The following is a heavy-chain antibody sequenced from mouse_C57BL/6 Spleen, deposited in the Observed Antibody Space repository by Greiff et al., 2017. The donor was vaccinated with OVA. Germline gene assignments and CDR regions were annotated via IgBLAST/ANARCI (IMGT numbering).Heavy chain of an antibody. Sequence: EVKLVESGGGLVKPGGSLKLSCAASGFTFSDYGMHWVRQAPEKGLEWVAYISSGSSTIYYADTVKGRFTITRDNAKNTLFLQMTSLRSEDTAMYYCARPYYDYDDWYFDVWGTGTTVTVSS. D-gene: IGHD2-4*01. CDR1: GFTFSDYG. CDR2: ISSGSSTI. V-gene: IGHV5-17*01. J-gene: IGHJ1*03. CDR3: ARPYYDYDDWYFDV.